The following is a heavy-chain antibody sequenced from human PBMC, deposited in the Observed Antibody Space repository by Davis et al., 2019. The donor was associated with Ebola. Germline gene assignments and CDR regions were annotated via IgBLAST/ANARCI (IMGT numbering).Heavy chain of an antibody. CDR3: ARHTMLNY. CDR1: GFTFSNYG. CDR2: ISDSGGST. V-gene: IGHV3-23*01. J-gene: IGHJ4*02. D-gene: IGHD2-8*01. Sequence: GASLKISCGGSGFTFSNYGMNWLRQAPGKVLEWVSGISDSGGSTHYADSVKGRFTISRDNSKNTLYLQMNSLRAEDTAVYYCARHTMLNYWGQGTLVTVSS.